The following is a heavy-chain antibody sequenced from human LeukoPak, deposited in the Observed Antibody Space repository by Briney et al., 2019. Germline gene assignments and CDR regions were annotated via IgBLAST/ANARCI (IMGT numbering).Heavy chain of an antibody. CDR2: ISSTGSTI. CDR3: ARDTAPYQLLHTDPVY. J-gene: IGHJ4*02. D-gene: IGHD2-2*01. V-gene: IGHV3-48*04. CDR1: GFSFNSYS. Sequence: PGGSLRLSCAASGFSFNSYSMNWVRQAPGKGLEWLSYISSTGSTIYYADSLKGRFTISRDNARNSLYLQMNSLRADDTAVYYCARDTAPYQLLHTDPVYWGQGTLVTVSS.